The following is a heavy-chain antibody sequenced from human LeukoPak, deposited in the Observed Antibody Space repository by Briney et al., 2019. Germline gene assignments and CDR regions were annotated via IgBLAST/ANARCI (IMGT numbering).Heavy chain of an antibody. Sequence: AASVKVSCKASGYTFTGYYMHWVRQAPGQGLEWMGWMNPNSGNTGYAQKFQGRVTMTRNTSISTAYMELSSLRSEDTAVYYCAREDMSETSDYWGQGTLVTVSS. CDR2: MNPNSGNT. CDR1: GYTFTGYY. CDR3: AREDMSETSDY. D-gene: IGHD2-15*01. J-gene: IGHJ4*02. V-gene: IGHV1-8*02.